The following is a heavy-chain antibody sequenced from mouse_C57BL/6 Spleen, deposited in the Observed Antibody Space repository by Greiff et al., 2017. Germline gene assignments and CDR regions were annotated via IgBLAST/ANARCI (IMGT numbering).Heavy chain of an antibody. CDR3: ARTYYSNVVGFAY. V-gene: IGHV1-81*01. CDR2: IYPRSGNT. CDR1: GYTFTSSG. Sequence: QVHVKQSGAELARPGASVKLSCKASGYTFTSSGISWVKQRTGQGLEWIGDIYPRSGNTYYNEKFQGKATLTADKSSSTAYMELRSLTAEDSAVYFCARTYYSNVVGFAYWGQGTLVTVAA. D-gene: IGHD2-5*01. J-gene: IGHJ3*01.